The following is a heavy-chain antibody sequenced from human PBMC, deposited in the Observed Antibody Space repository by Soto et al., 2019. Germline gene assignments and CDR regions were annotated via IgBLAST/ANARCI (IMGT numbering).Heavy chain of an antibody. CDR3: ARGLDSSGYPQVAFDI. D-gene: IGHD3-22*01. J-gene: IGHJ3*02. V-gene: IGHV1-69*01. Sequence: QVQLVQSGAEVKKPGSSVKVSCKASGGTFSSYAISWVRQAPGQGLEWRGGIIPIFGTANYAQKFQGRVTITADESTSTAYMELSSLRSEDTAVYYCARGLDSSGYPQVAFDIWGQGTMVTVSS. CDR1: GGTFSSYA. CDR2: IIPIFGTA.